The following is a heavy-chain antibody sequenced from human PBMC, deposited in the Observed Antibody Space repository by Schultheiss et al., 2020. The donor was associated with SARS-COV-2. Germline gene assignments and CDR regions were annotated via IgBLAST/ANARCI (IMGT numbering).Heavy chain of an antibody. CDR2: IYYSENT. J-gene: IGHJ4*02. CDR1: GGSVSSGSYY. Sequence: SETLSLTCTVSGGSVSSGSYYWSWIRQHPWKGLEWIGYIYYSENTNYNPSLKSRVTISVDTSKNQFSLKLSSVTHADTAVYYCAVLSNTNAFNYWGQGTLVTGSS. CDR3: AVLSNTNAFNY. D-gene: IGHD2-8*01. V-gene: IGHV4-61*01.